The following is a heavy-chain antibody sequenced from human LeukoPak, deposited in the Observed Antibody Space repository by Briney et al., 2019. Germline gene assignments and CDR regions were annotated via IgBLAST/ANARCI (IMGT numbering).Heavy chain of an antibody. CDR2: INGGGVNT. CDR1: GFTFSSYA. Sequence: GGSLRLSCAASGFTFSSYAMSWVRQAPGKGLEWVSTINGGGVNTHYADSVGGRFTISRDNSKNTLFLQMNSLRDEDTAVYYCVSGSLQSGYNFDYWGQGALVTVSS. V-gene: IGHV3-23*01. J-gene: IGHJ4*02. D-gene: IGHD3-3*01. CDR3: VSGSLQSGYNFDY.